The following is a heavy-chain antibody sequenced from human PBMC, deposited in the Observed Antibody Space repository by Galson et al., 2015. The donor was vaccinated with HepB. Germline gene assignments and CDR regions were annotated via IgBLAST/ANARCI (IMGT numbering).Heavy chain of an antibody. CDR2: ISYDGSNK. CDR3: AKGPMSGSMDVGELYFDY. D-gene: IGHD3-10*01. V-gene: IGHV3-30*18. Sequence: SLRLSCAASGFTFSSYGMHWVRQAPGKGLEWVAVISYDGSNKYYADSVKGRFTISRDNSKNTLYLQMNSLRAEDTAVYYCAKGPMSGSMDVGELYFDYWGQGTLVTVSS. J-gene: IGHJ4*02. CDR1: GFTFSSYG.